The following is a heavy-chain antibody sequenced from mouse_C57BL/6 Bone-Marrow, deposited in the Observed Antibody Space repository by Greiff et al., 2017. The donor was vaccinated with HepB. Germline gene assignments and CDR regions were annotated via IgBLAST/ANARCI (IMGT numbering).Heavy chain of an antibody. Sequence: VQLQQPGAELVRPGTSVKLSCKASGYTFTSYWMHWVKQRPGQGLEWIGVIDPSDSYTNYNQKFKGKATLTVDTSSSTAYMQLSSLTSEDSAVYYCASLYYGYYFDYWGQGTTLTVSS. D-gene: IGHD1-1*01. CDR1: GYTFTSYW. CDR2: IDPSDSYT. CDR3: ASLYYGYYFDY. J-gene: IGHJ2*01. V-gene: IGHV1-59*01.